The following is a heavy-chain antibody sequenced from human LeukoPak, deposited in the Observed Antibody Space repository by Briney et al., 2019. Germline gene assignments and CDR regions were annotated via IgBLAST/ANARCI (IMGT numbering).Heavy chain of an antibody. V-gene: IGHV1-69*13. CDR3: ARDGARSSRVLGYYYYGMDV. J-gene: IGHJ6*02. CDR1: GYTFTSYG. Sequence: SVKVSCKASGYTFTSYGISWVRQAPGQGLEWMGGIIPIFGTANYAQKFQGRVTITADESTSTAYMELSSLRSEDTAVYYCARDGARSSRVLGYYYYGMDVWGQGTTVTVSS. D-gene: IGHD2-8*02. CDR2: IIPIFGTA.